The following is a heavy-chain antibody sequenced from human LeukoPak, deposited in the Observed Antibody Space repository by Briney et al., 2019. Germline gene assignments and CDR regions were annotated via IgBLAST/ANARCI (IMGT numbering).Heavy chain of an antibody. CDR1: GFTFSSYA. J-gene: IGHJ4*02. Sequence: GALRLSCAASGFTFSSYAMSWVRQAPGKGLEWVSAISGSGGSTYYADSVKGRFTISRDNSKNTLYLQMNSLRAEDTAVYYCAKEMSRLSRPPDWGQGTLVTVSS. CDR2: ISGSGGST. V-gene: IGHV3-23*01. CDR3: AKEMSRLSRPPD.